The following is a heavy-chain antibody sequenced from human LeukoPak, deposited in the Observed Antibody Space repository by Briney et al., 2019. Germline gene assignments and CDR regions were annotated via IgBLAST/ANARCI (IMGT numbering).Heavy chain of an antibody. J-gene: IGHJ5*02. V-gene: IGHV3-30-3*01. CDR2: VSYDGTDE. D-gene: IGHD3-10*01. CDR3: TRSNRESVRWLDP. Sequence: GGSLRLSCAASGFTFSAYAMHWVRQAPGKGLEWVSVVSYDGTDEYYADSVKGRFSISRDNSKNTVYLHMNSLKTEDTAVYYCTRSNRESVRWLDPWGQGTLVTVSS. CDR1: GFTFSAYA.